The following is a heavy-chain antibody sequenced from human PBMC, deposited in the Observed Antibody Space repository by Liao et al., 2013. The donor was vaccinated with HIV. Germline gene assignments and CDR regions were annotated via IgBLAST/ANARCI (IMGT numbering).Heavy chain of an antibody. CDR2: ISQSGST. V-gene: IGHV4-30-2*01. CDR1: GGSISVGTYS. Sequence: QLQLRQSGSGLVKPSQTLSLACTVSGGSISVGTYSWSWVRQAAGKGLEWLGHISQSGSTFYNESLMNRVALSIDRSKNQFSLKLNSMSAADTAVYFCARRGPLLQREDSFLPASWFHPWADGTDVDRLL. D-gene: IGHD3-22*01. CDR3: ARRGPLLQREDSFLPASWFHP. J-gene: IGHJ5*02.